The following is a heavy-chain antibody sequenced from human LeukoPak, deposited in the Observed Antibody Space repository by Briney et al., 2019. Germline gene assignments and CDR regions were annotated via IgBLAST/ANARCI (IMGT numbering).Heavy chain of an antibody. J-gene: IGHJ6*02. CDR2: ISYDGSNK. Sequence: GRSLRLSCAASGFTFSSYGMHWVRQAPGKGLEWVAVISYDGSNKYYADSVKGRFTISRDNSKNTLYLQMNSLRAEDTAVYYCAVLHYYAMDVWGQGTTVTVSS. D-gene: IGHD2-8*01. CDR3: AVLHYYAMDV. V-gene: IGHV3-30*03. CDR1: GFTFSSYG.